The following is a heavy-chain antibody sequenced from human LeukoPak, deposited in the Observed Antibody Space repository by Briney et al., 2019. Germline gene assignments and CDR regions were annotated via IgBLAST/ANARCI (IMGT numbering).Heavy chain of an antibody. CDR2: INPNSGGT. J-gene: IGHJ6*03. V-gene: IGHV1-2*02. D-gene: IGHD2-21*02. CDR1: GYTFTSYD. CDR3: ARGVTARGFYYYMDV. Sequence: ASVKVSCKASGYTFTSYDLIWVRQATGQGLEWMGWINPNSGGTSYAQKFQGRVTMTRDTSRSTAYTELSRLRSDDTAVFYRARGVTARGFYYYMDVWGKGTTVTIS.